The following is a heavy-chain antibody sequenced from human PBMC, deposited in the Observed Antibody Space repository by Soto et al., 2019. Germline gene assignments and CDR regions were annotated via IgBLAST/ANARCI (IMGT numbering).Heavy chain of an antibody. V-gene: IGHV4-4*02. CDR1: GGSISSFW. Sequence: PSETLSLTCAVSGGSISSFWWSWVRQAPGMGLEWIGELHHSGATNYNPSLKSRVTVSVDKSKNQFSLNLNSLTAADTAIYYCAKEVAADAFDIWGQGTMVTVS. D-gene: IGHD6-25*01. CDR3: AKEVAADAFDI. J-gene: IGHJ3*02. CDR2: LHHSGAT.